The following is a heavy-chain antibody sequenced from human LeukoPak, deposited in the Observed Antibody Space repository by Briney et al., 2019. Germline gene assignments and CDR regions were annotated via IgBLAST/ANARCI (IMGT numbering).Heavy chain of an antibody. J-gene: IGHJ4*02. CDR1: GGSISSSSYY. D-gene: IGHD6-19*01. CDR2: IYYSGST. V-gene: IGHV4-39*01. Sequence: SETLSLTCTVSGGSISSSSYYWGWIRQPPGKGLEWIGSIYYSGSTYYNPSLKSRVTISVDTSKNQFSLKLTSVTAADTAVYYSTGYSSEVANGQFDYWGQGTLVTVSS. CDR3: TGYSSEVANGQFDY.